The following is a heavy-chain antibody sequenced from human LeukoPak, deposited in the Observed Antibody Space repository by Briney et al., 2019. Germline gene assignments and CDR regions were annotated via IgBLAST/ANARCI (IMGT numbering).Heavy chain of an antibody. D-gene: IGHD3-10*01. V-gene: IGHV1-2*06. CDR1: EYTFTGYY. CDR2: LNPNTGGT. J-gene: IGHJ4*02. Sequence: ASVKVSCKASEYTFTGYYIYWVRQAPGQGLEWMGRLNPNTGGTNYAQNFQGRVTMTRDTSISTVYMELSSLRSDDTALYYCARVPRSGSYIYFDYWGQGTLVTVSS. CDR3: ARVPRSGSYIYFDY.